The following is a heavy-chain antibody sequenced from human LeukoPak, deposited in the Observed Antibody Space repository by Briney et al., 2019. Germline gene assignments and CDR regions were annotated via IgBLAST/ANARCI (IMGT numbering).Heavy chain of an antibody. Sequence: KPSETLSLTLSVDARSVDDYYAGSVRQPPGKGLEWIGEINHGGSTNYNPSLKSRVTISVDTSKNQFSLKLSSVTAAHLAMYYSASRLAPAPSQNFDSGGQGTLVTVSS. V-gene: IGHV4-34*01. J-gene: IGHJ4*02. CDR2: INHGGST. CDR1: ARSVDDYY. CDR3: ASRLAPAPSQNFDS. D-gene: IGHD2-2*01.